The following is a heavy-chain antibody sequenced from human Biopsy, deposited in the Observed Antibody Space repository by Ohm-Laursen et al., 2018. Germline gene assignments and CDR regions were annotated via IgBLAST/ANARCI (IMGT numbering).Heavy chain of an antibody. CDR1: GGSFTGHY. CDR3: ARGSNEYGGLYFPH. CDR2: ISHTGYT. V-gene: IGHV4-59*11. J-gene: IGHJ1*01. Sequence: SDTLSLTCIVSGGSFTGHYWTWIRQSPGKGLVWIGHISHTGYTSYKSSLKSRVTISLDTSRKHFSLRLTSLAAADTAVYYCARGSNEYGGLYFPHWGQGTLVTVSS. D-gene: IGHD4-23*01.